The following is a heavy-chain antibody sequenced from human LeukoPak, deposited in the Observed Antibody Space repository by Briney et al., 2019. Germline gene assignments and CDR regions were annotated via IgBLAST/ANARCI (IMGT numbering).Heavy chain of an antibody. CDR2: IIPIFGTA. Sequence: SVKVSCKASGGTFSSYAISWVRQAPGQGLEWMGGIIPIFGTANYAQRFQGRVTITADESTSTAYMELSSLRSEDTAVYYCASAGARYYDFWSGYLRSPPPEMGFDYWGQGTLVTVSS. J-gene: IGHJ4*02. D-gene: IGHD3-3*01. V-gene: IGHV1-69*13. CDR3: ASAGARYYDFWSGYLRSPPPEMGFDY. CDR1: GGTFSSYA.